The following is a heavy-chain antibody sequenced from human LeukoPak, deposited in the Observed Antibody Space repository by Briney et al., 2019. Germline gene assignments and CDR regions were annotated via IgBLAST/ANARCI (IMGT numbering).Heavy chain of an antibody. CDR3: ASHYYASSGSLFDS. V-gene: IGHV4-38-2*01. CDR2: VYHTGST. J-gene: IGHJ4*02. CDR1: GYSISSGYY. Sequence: PSETLSLTCAVSGYSISSGYYWVWIRQPPGEGLEWIGSVYHTGSTYYHPSLKSRATISLDTSKNQFSLRLTSVTAADTALYYCASHYYASSGSLFDSWGRGSLVTVSS. D-gene: IGHD3-22*01.